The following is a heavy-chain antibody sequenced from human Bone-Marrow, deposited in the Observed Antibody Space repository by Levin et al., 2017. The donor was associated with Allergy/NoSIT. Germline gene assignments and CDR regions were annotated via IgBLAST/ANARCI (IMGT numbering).Heavy chain of an antibody. CDR3: AKPIYYYDTSGYSLGDF. CDR2: ISGSGGNT. Sequence: GGSLRLSCAASGFTFSSYAMTWVRQAPGKGLEWVSDISGSGGNTYYADSVKGRFTISRDNSKNTLYLQMNSLSAEDTAVYYCAKPIYYYDTSGYSLGDFWGQGTLVTVSS. J-gene: IGHJ4*02. CDR1: GFTFSSYA. V-gene: IGHV3-23*01. D-gene: IGHD3-22*01.